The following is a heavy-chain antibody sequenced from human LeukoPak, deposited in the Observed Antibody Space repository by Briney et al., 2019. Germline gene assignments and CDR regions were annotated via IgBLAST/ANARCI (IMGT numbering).Heavy chain of an antibody. D-gene: IGHD3-22*01. CDR1: GFTVSTNY. CDR3: AKNSDSSGTYFDH. CDR2: IYSGGSI. J-gene: IGHJ4*02. Sequence: GGSLRLSCAASGFTVSTNYMSGVRQAPGKGLEWVSIIYSGGSIYYADSVKGRFTISRDSFKNSLYLQMNSLRAEDTALYYCAKNSDSSGTYFDHWGQGTLVTVSS. V-gene: IGHV3-53*01.